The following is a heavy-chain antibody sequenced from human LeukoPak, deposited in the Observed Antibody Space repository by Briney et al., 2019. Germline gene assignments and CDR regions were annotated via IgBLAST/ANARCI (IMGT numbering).Heavy chain of an antibody. Sequence: SQTLSLTCAISGDSVPSNSAAWNWIRQSPSRGLEWLGRTYYRSEWHNDYAVSVKSRIIISPDASKNQFSLQLESVTPEDTAVYYCARDLAGFGGYSYGMVDYWGQGTLVTVSS. CDR1: GDSVPSNSAA. CDR3: ARDLAGFGGYSYGMVDY. V-gene: IGHV6-1*01. D-gene: IGHD5-18*01. J-gene: IGHJ4*02. CDR2: TYYRSEWHN.